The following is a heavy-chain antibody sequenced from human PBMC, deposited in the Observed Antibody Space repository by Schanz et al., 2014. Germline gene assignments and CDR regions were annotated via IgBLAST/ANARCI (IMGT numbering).Heavy chain of an antibody. J-gene: IGHJ4*02. D-gene: IGHD3-3*01. V-gene: IGHV3-23*04. CDR3: ARVQGYHDFWSGYYPPDY. Sequence: EVQLVESGGGLVQRGGSLRLSCAASGFSFGSYAMSWVRQAPGMGLEWVSALSARGHRTQYADSVMGRFTISSDISKNTLYLQMNSLRAEDTAVYYCARVQGYHDFWSGYYPPDYWGQGTLVTVSS. CDR1: GFSFGSYA. CDR2: LSARGHRT.